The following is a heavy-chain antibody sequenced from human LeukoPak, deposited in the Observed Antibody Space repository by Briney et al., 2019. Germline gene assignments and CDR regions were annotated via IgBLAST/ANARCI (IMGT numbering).Heavy chain of an antibody. Sequence: GGSLRLSCAASGFTFSSYWMSWVRQAPGRGLEWVANIKQDGSEKYYVDSVKGRFTISRDNAKNSLYLQMNSLRAEDTAVYYCAREEYCSSTSCYDYWGQGTLVTVSS. V-gene: IGHV3-7*03. CDR1: GFTFSSYW. J-gene: IGHJ4*02. D-gene: IGHD2-2*01. CDR2: IKQDGSEK. CDR3: AREEYCSSTSCYDY.